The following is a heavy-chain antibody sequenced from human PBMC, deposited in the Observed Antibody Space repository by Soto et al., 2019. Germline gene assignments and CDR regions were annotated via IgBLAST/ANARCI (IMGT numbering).Heavy chain of an antibody. CDR3: ARGVAAADEDY. D-gene: IGHD6-13*01. CDR1: GGSISSSSYY. CDR2: INHSGST. V-gene: IGHV4-39*07. Sequence: SETLSLTCTVSGGSISSSSYYWGWIRQPPGKGLEWIGEINHSGSTNYNPSLKSRVTISVDTSKNQFSLKLSSVTAADTAVYYCARGVAAADEDYWGQGTLVTVSS. J-gene: IGHJ4*02.